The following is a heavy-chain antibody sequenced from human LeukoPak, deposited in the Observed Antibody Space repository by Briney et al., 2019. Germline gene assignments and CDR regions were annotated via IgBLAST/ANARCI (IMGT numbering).Heavy chain of an antibody. J-gene: IGHJ6*02. D-gene: IGHD2-2*01. Sequence: SETLSLTCTVSGASINKYYWTWVRQPPGKGLEWIGYFFYSGSTRYNPSLKSRVTISGDMSNNQFSLRLTSLTAADTAVYYCARNAGTKDYYYGMDVWGQGTTVTVSS. CDR2: FFYSGST. CDR1: GASINKYY. V-gene: IGHV4-59*08. CDR3: ARNAGTKDYYYGMDV.